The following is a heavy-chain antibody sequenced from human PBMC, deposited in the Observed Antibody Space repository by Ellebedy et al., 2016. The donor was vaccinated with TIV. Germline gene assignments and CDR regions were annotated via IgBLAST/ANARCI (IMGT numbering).Heavy chain of an antibody. CDR2: IYYSWSA. CDR1: GGSLSNSDYY. J-gene: IGHJ5*02. V-gene: IGHV4-39*07. CDR3: ARDPALPRGRFDT. Sequence: MPGGSLRLSCTVSGGSLSNSDYYWNWIRQPPGKGLEWIGSIYYSWSAYYNPSLKSRVTVSVDTSKNQFSLTLSSVTAADTAVYYCARDPALPRGRFDTWGQGTLVTVSS.